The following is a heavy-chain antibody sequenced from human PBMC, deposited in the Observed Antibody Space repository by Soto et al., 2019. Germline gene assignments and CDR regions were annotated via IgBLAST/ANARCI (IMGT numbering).Heavy chain of an antibody. D-gene: IGHD3-10*01. Sequence: SETLSLTCTVSGGPVTSVSDYWSWIRQPPGKGLEWIGYIYYSGSADYNPSLGSRVTISIDTSKNQFSLKLTSVTAADTAVYYCARGVGFGYYYYHMDLWGQGTTVTVSS. CDR2: IYYSGSA. CDR1: GGPVTSVSDY. CDR3: ARGVGFGYYYYHMDL. V-gene: IGHV4-61*01. J-gene: IGHJ6*02.